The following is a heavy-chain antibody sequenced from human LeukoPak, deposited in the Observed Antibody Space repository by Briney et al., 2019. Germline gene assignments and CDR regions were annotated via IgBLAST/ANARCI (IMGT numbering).Heavy chain of an antibody. CDR1: GFTFDDYG. CDR2: INWNGGST. Sequence: GGSLRLSCAASGFTFDDYGMRWLRQAPGKGLEWVSGINWNGGSTGYADSVKGRFTISRDNAKNSLYLQMNSLRAEDTALYYCARDSVPMVRGVPTHWFDPWGQGTLVTVSS. V-gene: IGHV3-20*04. J-gene: IGHJ5*02. CDR3: ARDSVPMVRGVPTHWFDP. D-gene: IGHD3-10*01.